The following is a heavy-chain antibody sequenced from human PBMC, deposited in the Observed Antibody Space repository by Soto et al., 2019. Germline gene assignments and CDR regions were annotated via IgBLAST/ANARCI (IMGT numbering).Heavy chain of an antibody. Sequence: QVQLVESGGGVVQPGRSLRLSCAASGFTFSSYAMHWVRQAPGKGLEWVAVISYDGSNKYYADSVKGRFTISRDNSKNTLYLQMNSLRAEDTAMYYCARVALAAAGTGNWFDPWGQGTLVTVSS. D-gene: IGHD6-13*01. CDR1: GFTFSSYA. J-gene: IGHJ5*02. V-gene: IGHV3-30-3*01. CDR2: ISYDGSNK. CDR3: ARVALAAAGTGNWFDP.